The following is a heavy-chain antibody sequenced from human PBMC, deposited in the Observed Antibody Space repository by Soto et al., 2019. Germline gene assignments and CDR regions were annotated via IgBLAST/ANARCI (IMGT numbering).Heavy chain of an antibody. D-gene: IGHD2-21*02. J-gene: IGHJ4*02. CDR3: AKDFGLAYCGGDCYSFDY. CDR1: GFTFSSYA. CDR2: ISGSGGST. V-gene: IGHV3-23*01. Sequence: PGGSRRLSCAASGFTFSSYAMSWGREAPGKGLEWVSAISGSGGSTYYADSVKGRFTISRDNSKNTLYLQMNSLRAEDTAVYYCAKDFGLAYCGGDCYSFDYWGQGTLVTVSS.